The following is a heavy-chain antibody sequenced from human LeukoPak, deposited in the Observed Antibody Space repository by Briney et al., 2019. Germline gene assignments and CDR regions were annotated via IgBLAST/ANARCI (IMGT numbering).Heavy chain of an antibody. D-gene: IGHD6-13*01. J-gene: IGHJ5*02. CDR2: IYPGDSDT. CDR3: ARQVGIAAAGNWFDP. CDR1: GYSFTTYW. Sequence: SLKISCKGSGYSFTTYWIGWVRQMPGKGLEWMGIIYPGDSDTRYSPSFQGQVTISADKSISTAYLQWSSLKASDTAMYYCARQVGIAAAGNWFDPWGQGTLVTVSS. V-gene: IGHV5-51*01.